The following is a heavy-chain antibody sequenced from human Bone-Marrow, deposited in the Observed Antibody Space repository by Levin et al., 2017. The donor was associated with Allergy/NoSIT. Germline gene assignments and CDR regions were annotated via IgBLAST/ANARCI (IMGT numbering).Heavy chain of an antibody. D-gene: IGHD5-12*01. Sequence: LSLPCAASGFTISTNYMSWVRQVPGKGLEWVSIIHSGGRKNYADSVKGRFTISRDNYNNTLYLQMNSLRGEDTAIYYCARDDVVATNHWGQGTLVIVSS. J-gene: IGHJ4*02. V-gene: IGHV3-66*01. CDR1: GFTISTNY. CDR3: ARDDVVATNH. CDR2: IHSGGRK.